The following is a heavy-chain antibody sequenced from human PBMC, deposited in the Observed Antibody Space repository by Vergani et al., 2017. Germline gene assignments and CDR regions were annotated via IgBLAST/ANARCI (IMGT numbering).Heavy chain of an antibody. CDR3: ARDGEYCSSTSCHPWWYFDL. CDR1: GFTFSSYA. J-gene: IGHJ2*01. D-gene: IGHD2-2*01. Sequence: EVQLLESGGGLVQPGGSLRLSCAASGFTFSSYAMSWVRQAPGKGLEWVSAISGSGGSTYYADSVKGRFTISRDNSKNTLYLQMNSLRAEDTAVYYCARDGEYCSSTSCHPWWYFDLWGRGTLVTVSS. CDR2: ISGSGGST. V-gene: IGHV3-23*01.